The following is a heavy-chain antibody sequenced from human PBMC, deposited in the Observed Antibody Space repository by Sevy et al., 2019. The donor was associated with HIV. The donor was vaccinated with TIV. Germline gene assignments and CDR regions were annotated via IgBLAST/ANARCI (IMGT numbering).Heavy chain of an antibody. CDR2: ISSSGGST. CDR1: RFTFSSYA. CDR3: AKDGSTFLDY. D-gene: IGHD3-10*01. Sequence: GGSLRLSCAASRFTFSSYAMSWGRQAPGKGLEWVSAISSSGGSTYYADSVKGRFTISRDNSKNTLFLQINSLRAEDTAVYYCAKDGSTFLDYWGQGTLVTVSS. J-gene: IGHJ4*02. V-gene: IGHV3-23*01.